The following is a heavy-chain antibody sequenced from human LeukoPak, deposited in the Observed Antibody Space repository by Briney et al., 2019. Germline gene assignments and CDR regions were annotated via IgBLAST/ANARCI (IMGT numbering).Heavy chain of an antibody. CDR2: IYYSGST. V-gene: IGHV4-59*08. D-gene: IGHD1-26*01. Sequence: PSETLSLTCTVSGGSISSYYWSWIRQPPGKGLEWIGYIYYSGSTNYNPSLKSRVTISVDTSKNQFSLKLSSVTAADTAVYYCARYSGLHAFDIWGQGTMVTVSS. CDR1: GGSISSYY. CDR3: ARYSGLHAFDI. J-gene: IGHJ3*02.